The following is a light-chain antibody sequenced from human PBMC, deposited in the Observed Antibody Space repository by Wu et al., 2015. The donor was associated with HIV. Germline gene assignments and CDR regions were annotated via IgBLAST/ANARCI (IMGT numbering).Light chain of an antibody. CDR2: DAS. Sequence: EIVLTQSPGTLSLSPGDTATLSCGASQTISRNFLAWYQHRPGLAPRLLIYDASIRAADTPDRFSGSGSGTDFTLTISSLEPEDFAIYYCQHRNNWPFTFGPGTKVDLK. CDR1: QTISRNF. V-gene: IGKV3D-20*02. J-gene: IGKJ3*01. CDR3: QHRNNWPFT.